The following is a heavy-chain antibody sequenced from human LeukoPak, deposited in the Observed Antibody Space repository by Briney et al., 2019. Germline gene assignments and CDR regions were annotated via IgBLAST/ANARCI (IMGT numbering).Heavy chain of an antibody. CDR3: ARVGYYDSSGYRLDY. J-gene: IGHJ4*02. CDR1: GGSISSSSYY. D-gene: IGHD3-22*01. CDR2: VYYSGST. V-gene: IGHV4-31*03. Sequence: SETLSLTCTVSGGSISSSSYYWSWIRQHPGKGLEWIGYVYYSGSTNYNPSLKSRLTISVDTSQNQFSLKLSSVTAADTAVYYCARVGYYDSSGYRLDYWGQGALVTVSS.